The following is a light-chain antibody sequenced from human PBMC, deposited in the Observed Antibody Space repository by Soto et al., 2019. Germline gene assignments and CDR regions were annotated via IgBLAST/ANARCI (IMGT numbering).Light chain of an antibody. V-gene: IGKV3-15*01. CDR2: LPS. J-gene: IGKJ1*01. Sequence: VLTQSPATLSLSPGDRATLSCRARQSVSCTLACYPQNPGQAPRLLLYLPSPRATGIPARVSGSGSGTEVTLTISSLQCEDGAVDDCQQYNNWAPCTFGQGTKGESK. CDR3: QQYNNWAPCT. CDR1: QSVSCT.